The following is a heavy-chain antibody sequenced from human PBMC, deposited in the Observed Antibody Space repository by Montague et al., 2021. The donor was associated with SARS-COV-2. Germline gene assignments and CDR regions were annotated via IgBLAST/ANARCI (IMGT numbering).Heavy chain of an antibody. D-gene: IGHD6-19*01. CDR2: IYYSGST. CDR1: GGSISSSSYY. J-gene: IGHJ3*02. V-gene: IGHV4-39*01. CDR3: ARQENSSGWFKPDAFDI. Sequence: SETLSLTCTVSGGSISSSSYYWGWIRQLPGKGLEWIGSIYYSGSTYYNPSLKSRVTISIDTSKNQISLKLSSVTAADTAVYYCARQENSSGWFKPDAFDIWGQGTMVTVSS.